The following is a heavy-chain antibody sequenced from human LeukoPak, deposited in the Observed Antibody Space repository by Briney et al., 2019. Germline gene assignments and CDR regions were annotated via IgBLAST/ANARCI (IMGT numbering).Heavy chain of an antibody. CDR3: ARNRGPQPYDMDV. V-gene: IGHV3-7*04. CDR1: GFTFNSYW. Sequence: GGSLRLSCAASGFTFNSYWMSWVRQAPGQGLEWVANIKYDGSEKYFVDSVKGRFTISRDNAKNSLCLQMNSLRAEDTAVYYCARNRGPQPYDMDVWGQGTTVTVSS. CDR2: IKYDGSEK. D-gene: IGHD2/OR15-2a*01. J-gene: IGHJ6*02.